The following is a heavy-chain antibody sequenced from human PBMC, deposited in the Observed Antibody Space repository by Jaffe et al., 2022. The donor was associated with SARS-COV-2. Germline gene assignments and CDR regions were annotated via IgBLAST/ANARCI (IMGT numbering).Heavy chain of an antibody. Sequence: QVQLVESGGGVVQPGRSLRLSCAASGFTFSSYGMHWVRQAPGKGLEWVAVIWYDGSNKYYADSVKGRFTISRDNSKNTLYLQMNSLRAEDTAVYYCARDYYDSSGYYVPPWFDPWGQGTLVTVSS. CDR3: ARDYYDSSGYYVPPWFDP. D-gene: IGHD3-22*01. CDR2: IWYDGSNK. V-gene: IGHV3-33*01. J-gene: IGHJ5*02. CDR1: GFTFSSYG.